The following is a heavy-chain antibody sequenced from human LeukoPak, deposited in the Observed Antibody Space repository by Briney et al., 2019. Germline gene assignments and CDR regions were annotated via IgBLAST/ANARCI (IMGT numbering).Heavy chain of an antibody. CDR1: GGSISRGDYY. CDR3: ARGGYSGYDFYFDY. CDR2: IYYSEST. D-gene: IGHD5-12*01. V-gene: IGHV4-30-4*01. Sequence: SQTLSLTCTVSGGSISRGDYYWSWIRQPPGTGLEWIGYIYYSESTYYNPSLKSRFTISGDTSKNQFSLKLSSVTAADTAVYYCARGGYSGYDFYFDYWGQGTLVSVSS. J-gene: IGHJ4*02.